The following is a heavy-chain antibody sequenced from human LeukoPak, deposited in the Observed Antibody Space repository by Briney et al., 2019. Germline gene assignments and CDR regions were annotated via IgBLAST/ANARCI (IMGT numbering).Heavy chain of an antibody. Sequence: PSETLSLTCTVSGGSISSYYWSWIRQPPGKGLEWIWYIYSSGRTNHNPSLKSRVTISVSTSRNQFSLKLSSVTAADTAVYYCAYCGGDCYYFDYWGQGTLVTVSS. CDR3: AYCGGDCYYFDY. J-gene: IGHJ4*02. D-gene: IGHD2-21*02. CDR1: GGSISSYY. V-gene: IGHV4-59*08. CDR2: IYSSGRT.